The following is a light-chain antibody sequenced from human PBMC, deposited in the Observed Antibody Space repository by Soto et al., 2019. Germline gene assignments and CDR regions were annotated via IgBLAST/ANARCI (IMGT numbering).Light chain of an antibody. CDR2: AAS. Sequence: DIQVTQSPSSLSASVGDTVTISCRTSQTVNTYLHWYQQKPGKAPKLLIYAASNLQSGVPSRFSGSGSGTNFTLSLNSLQPEDFATYYCQQGYSNPWTFGQGTKVEIK. CDR3: QQGYSNPWT. J-gene: IGKJ1*01. CDR1: QTVNTY. V-gene: IGKV1-39*01.